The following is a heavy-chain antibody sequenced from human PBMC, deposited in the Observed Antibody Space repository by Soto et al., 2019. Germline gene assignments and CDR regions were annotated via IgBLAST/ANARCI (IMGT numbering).Heavy chain of an antibody. V-gene: IGHV3-53*01. CDR2: IYSGGST. D-gene: IGHD3-10*01. CDR1: GFTVSSNY. J-gene: IGHJ2*01. Sequence: GGSLRLSCAASGFTVSSNYMSWVRQAPGKGLEWVSVIYSGGSTYYADSVKGRFTISRDNSKNTLYLQMNSLRAEDTAVYYCARMRITMVRGVIIEPWYFDLWGRGTLVTVSS. CDR3: ARMRITMVRGVIIEPWYFDL.